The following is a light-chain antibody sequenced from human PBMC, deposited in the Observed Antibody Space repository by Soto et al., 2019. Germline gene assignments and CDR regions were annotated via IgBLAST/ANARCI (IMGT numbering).Light chain of an antibody. CDR2: DAS. V-gene: IGKV1-5*01. J-gene: IGKJ4*01. Sequence: DIQMTQSPSTLSGSVGDRVTITCRASQTIFTWLAWYQHKPGKAPKLLMYDASILESGVPSRFSGSGSGTEFTLTISSLQSDDFATYYCQQYNSHSFGGGTKVDIK. CDR3: QQYNSHS. CDR1: QTIFTW.